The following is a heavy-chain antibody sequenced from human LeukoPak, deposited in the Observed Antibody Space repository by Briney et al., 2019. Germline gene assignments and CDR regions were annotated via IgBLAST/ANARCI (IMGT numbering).Heavy chain of an antibody. Sequence: GGSLRLSCAASGFTFSSHWMIWVRQAPGKGLEWVANVKQDGSEKYYVDSVKGRFTISRVNAKNSLYLQMNSLRVEDTAVYYCATGRAAHHCDYSGQGTLVTVSS. CDR2: VKQDGSEK. D-gene: IGHD6-6*01. CDR3: ATGRAAHHCDY. J-gene: IGHJ4*02. V-gene: IGHV3-7*01. CDR1: GFTFSSHW.